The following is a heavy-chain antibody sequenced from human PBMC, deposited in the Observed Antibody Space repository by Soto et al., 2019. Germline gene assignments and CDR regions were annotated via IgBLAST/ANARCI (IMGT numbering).Heavy chain of an antibody. Sequence: ASVKVSCKASGYTFTGYYMHWVRQAPGQGLEWMGWINPNSGGTNYAQKFQVWVTMTRDTSISTAYMELSRLRSDDTAVYYCARETTAMDLDYWGQGTLVTVSS. CDR2: INPNSGGT. V-gene: IGHV1-2*04. CDR1: GYTFTGYY. J-gene: IGHJ4*02. D-gene: IGHD5-18*01. CDR3: ARETTAMDLDY.